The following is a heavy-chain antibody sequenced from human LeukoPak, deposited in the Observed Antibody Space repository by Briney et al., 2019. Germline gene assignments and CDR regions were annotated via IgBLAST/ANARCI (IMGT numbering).Heavy chain of an antibody. CDR1: GGSISSGSYY. CDR2: IYTSGST. V-gene: IGHV4-61*02. Sequence: PSETLSLTCTVSGGSISSGSYYWSWIRQPAGKGLEWIGRIYTSGSTNYNPSLKSRVTISVDTSKNQLSLKLSSVTAADTAVYYCAQEAAGVFDYWGQGTLVTVSS. J-gene: IGHJ4*02. D-gene: IGHD6-13*01. CDR3: AQEAAGVFDY.